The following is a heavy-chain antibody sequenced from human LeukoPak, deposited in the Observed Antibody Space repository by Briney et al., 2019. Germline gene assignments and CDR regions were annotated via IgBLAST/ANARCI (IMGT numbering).Heavy chain of an antibody. J-gene: IGHJ5*02. Sequence: ASVKVSCKTSGYTFSDFYIHWVRQAPGQGLEWMGWINPKTGGITYSQKFKGRVTMTRDTSLNTAYMEVTGLTFGDTAVYYCAREWGPNYVQGWFDPWGQGTLVSVSS. CDR1: GYTFSDFY. D-gene: IGHD3-10*02. V-gene: IGHV1-2*02. CDR3: AREWGPNYVQGWFDP. CDR2: INPKTGGI.